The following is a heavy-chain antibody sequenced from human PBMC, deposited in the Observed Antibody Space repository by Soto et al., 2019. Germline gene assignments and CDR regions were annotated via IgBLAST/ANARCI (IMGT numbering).Heavy chain of an antibody. CDR3: ARVKYDILTGYLFDY. CDR1: GGSLSSYY. V-gene: IGHV4-59*01. D-gene: IGHD3-9*01. CDR2: IYYSGST. J-gene: IGHJ4*02. Sequence: SETLSLTCTVSGGSLSSYYWNWIRQPPGKGLEWIGYIYYSGSTNYNPSLKSRVTISVDTSKNQFSLKLSSVTAADTAVYYCARVKYDILTGYLFDYWGQGTLVTVSS.